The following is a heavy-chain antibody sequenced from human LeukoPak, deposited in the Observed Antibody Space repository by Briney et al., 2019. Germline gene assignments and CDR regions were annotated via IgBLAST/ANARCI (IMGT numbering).Heavy chain of an antibody. D-gene: IGHD2-15*01. J-gene: IGHJ4*02. CDR1: GCTFSSYW. CDR2: IKEDGSSK. V-gene: IGHV3-7*04. CDR3: ARDMAVAAFLDG. Sequence: GGSLRLSCAASGCTFSSYWMNWVRQAPGKGLEWVANIKEDGSSKYYVDSVKGRFAISRDDAKNSLYLQMNSLRAEDTAVYYCARDMAVAAFLDGWGQGTLVTVSS.